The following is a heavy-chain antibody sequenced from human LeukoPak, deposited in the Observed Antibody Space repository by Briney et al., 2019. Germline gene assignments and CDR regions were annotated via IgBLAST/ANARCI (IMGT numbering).Heavy chain of an antibody. CDR3: ARDGEIAAVGYYYYYHMDV. CDR2: ISFDGSNK. D-gene: IGHD6-13*01. CDR1: GLTFSSYA. J-gene: IGHJ6*03. V-gene: IGHV3-30-3*01. Sequence: GGSLRLSCAASGLTFSSYAMHWVRQAPGKGLEWVAVISFDGSNKYYADSVKGRFTISRDNSKNTLYLQMNSLRAEDTAVYYCARDGEIAAVGYYYYYHMDVWGKGTTVTVSS.